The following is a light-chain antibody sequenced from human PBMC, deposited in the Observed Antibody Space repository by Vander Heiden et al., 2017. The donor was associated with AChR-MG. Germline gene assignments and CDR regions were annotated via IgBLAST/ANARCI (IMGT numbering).Light chain of an antibody. Sequence: EIVLTQSPATLSLSPGERATLSCRASQSVSSYLAWYQQKPGQAPRLLIYDVSNMATGIPARFGGGGSGTDFTLTISSLEPEDFAVYYCQQRNTWPLTFGGGTKVEIK. CDR1: QSVSSY. CDR2: DVS. V-gene: IGKV3-11*01. J-gene: IGKJ4*01. CDR3: QQRNTWPLT.